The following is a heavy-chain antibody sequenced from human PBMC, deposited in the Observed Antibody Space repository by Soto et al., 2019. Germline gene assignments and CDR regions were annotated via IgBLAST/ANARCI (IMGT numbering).Heavy chain of an antibody. V-gene: IGHV3-23*01. J-gene: IGHJ4*02. D-gene: IGHD2-15*01. CDR1: GFTFSGYA. CDR2: ISGSGGST. Sequence: GGSLRLSCAASGFTFSGYAMSWVRPAPGKGLEWVSAISGSGGSTYYADSVKGRFTISRDNSKNTLYLQMNSLRAEDTAVYYCAKSPGDIVVVVAATVDYWGQGTLVTVSS. CDR3: AKSPGDIVVVVAATVDY.